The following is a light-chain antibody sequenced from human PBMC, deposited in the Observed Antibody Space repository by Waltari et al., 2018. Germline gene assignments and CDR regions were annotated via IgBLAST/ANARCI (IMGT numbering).Light chain of an antibody. CDR2: RNN. V-gene: IGLV1-47*01. J-gene: IGLJ2*01. CDR1: NSTIGSNY. Sequence: QSVLTQPPSASGTPGQRGTIPCSGDNSTIGSNYVYWYQHLPGTTPKLLPYRNNQRPSGVPDRFSGSKSGTSASLAISGLRSEDEADYYCAAWDGSHVVFGGGTKLTVL. CDR3: AAWDGSHVV.